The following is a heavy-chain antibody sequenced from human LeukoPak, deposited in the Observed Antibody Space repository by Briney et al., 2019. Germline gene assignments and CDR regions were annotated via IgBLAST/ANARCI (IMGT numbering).Heavy chain of an antibody. CDR2: INPAGSET. J-gene: IGHJ4*02. Sequence: GGSLRLSCAASGFSFNAYWMAWVRQAPGTGLEWVANINPAGSETYHVDPVKGRSSISRDHANNLVFLQMNSLRAEDTAVYYCATFGLVAALDLWGQGTLVTVSS. CDR3: ATFGLVAALDL. CDR1: GFSFNAYW. D-gene: IGHD5-12*01. V-gene: IGHV3-7*01.